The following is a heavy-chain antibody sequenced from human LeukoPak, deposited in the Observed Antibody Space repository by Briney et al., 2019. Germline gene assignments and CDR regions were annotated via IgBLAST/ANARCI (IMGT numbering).Heavy chain of an antibody. Sequence: GGSLRLSCATSGFTFSSYAMSWVRQAPGKGLEWVSTISGPGGSTFYADSVKGRFAISRDTSKNTLYLQMNSLRAEDTAVYYCAKDLSLQLEPPFWGQGTLVTVSS. V-gene: IGHV3-23*01. CDR3: AKDLSLQLEPPF. CDR2: ISGPGGST. J-gene: IGHJ4*02. CDR1: GFTFSSYA. D-gene: IGHD1-1*01.